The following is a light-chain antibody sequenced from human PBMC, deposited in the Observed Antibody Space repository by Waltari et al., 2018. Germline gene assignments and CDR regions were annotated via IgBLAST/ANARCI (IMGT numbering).Light chain of an antibody. J-gene: IGKJ3*01. V-gene: IGKV1-39*01. CDR2: GTS. CDR1: QSILTS. CDR3: QQNFVSPGVT. Sequence: DIQMTQSPSSLSASVGERIILTCRTSQSILTSLNWYQQKPAKAPKRLIFGTSTLHVGVPSRFTGSGSGTVFSLTITDLQSEVFGTYYCQQNFVSPGVTFGPGTTLNV.